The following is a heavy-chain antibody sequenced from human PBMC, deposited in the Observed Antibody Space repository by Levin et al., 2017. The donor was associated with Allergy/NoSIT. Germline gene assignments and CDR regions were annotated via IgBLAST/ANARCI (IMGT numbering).Heavy chain of an antibody. CDR1: GFSLSSYW. D-gene: IGHD4-17*01. CDR2: SKYDGSST. CDR3: ARDDYASI. V-gene: IGHV3-74*01. Sequence: PVASVKVSCAASGFSLSSYWMHWVRQAPGKGLVWVSRSKYDGSSTSYADSVKGRFITSRDNAKNMLYLQMNSLRADDTAVYYCARDDYASIWGQGTMVTVSS. J-gene: IGHJ3*02.